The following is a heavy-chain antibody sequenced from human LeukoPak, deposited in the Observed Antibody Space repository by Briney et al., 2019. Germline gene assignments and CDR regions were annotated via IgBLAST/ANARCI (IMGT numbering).Heavy chain of an antibody. Sequence: GASVKVSCKASGYTFTSYYMHWVRQAPGRGLEWMGIISPTGGGTSYAQKFQGRVTMTRDTSTSTVYMELSSLRSEDTAVYYCAREKYYYGSSGNYYGDASDTWGQGTMVTVSS. CDR3: AREKYYYGSSGNYYGDASDT. D-gene: IGHD3-22*01. CDR2: ISPTGGGT. V-gene: IGHV1-46*01. J-gene: IGHJ3*02. CDR1: GYTFTSYY.